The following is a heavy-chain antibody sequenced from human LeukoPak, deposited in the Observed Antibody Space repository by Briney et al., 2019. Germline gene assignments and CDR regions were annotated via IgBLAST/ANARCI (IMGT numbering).Heavy chain of an antibody. D-gene: IGHD3-3*01. CDR3: AKDNQDPNYDFWSAYSYYFDY. J-gene: IGHJ4*02. V-gene: IGHV4-34*01. CDR1: GGSFSGYY. Sequence: SETLSLTCAVYGGSFSGYYWSWIRQPPGKGLEWIGEINHSGSTNYNPSLKSRVTMSVDTSKNQFSLKLSSVTAADTAFYYCAKDNQDPNYDFWSAYSYYFDYWGQGTLVTVSS. CDR2: INHSGST.